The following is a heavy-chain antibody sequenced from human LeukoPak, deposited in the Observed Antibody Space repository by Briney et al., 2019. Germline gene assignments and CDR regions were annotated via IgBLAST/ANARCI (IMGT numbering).Heavy chain of an antibody. V-gene: IGHV3-53*01. J-gene: IGHJ4*02. CDR1: GFTVSSNY. CDR2: IYSGGST. D-gene: IGHD2-21*02. CDR3: AKDRAFLAYCGGDCYWATYFDY. Sequence: PGGSLRLSCAASGFTVSSNYMSWVRQAPGKGLEWVSVIYSGGSTYYADSVKGRFTISRDNSKSTLYLQMNSLRAEDTAVYYCAKDRAFLAYCGGDCYWATYFDYWGQGTLVTVSS.